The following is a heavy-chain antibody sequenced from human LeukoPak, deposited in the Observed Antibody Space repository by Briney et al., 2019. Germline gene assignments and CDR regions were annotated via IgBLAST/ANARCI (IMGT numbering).Heavy chain of an antibody. V-gene: IGHV1-18*01. Sequence: ASVKVSCKASRYTFTSYGISWVRQASGQGLEWMGWISAYNGNTNYAQKLQGRVTMTTDTSTSTAYMELRSLRSDDTAVYYCARRESSNYHFDYWGQGTLVSVSS. CDR2: ISAYNGNT. J-gene: IGHJ4*02. CDR1: RYTFTSYG. CDR3: ARRESSNYHFDY. D-gene: IGHD4-11*01.